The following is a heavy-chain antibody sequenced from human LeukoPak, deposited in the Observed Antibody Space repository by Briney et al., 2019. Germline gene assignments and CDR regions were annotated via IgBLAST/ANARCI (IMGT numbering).Heavy chain of an antibody. CDR3: AKNRRSPEYYFDY. Sequence: SAISGSGGATYYADSVKGRFTISRDNSKNTLYLQMNSLRAEDTAVYYCAKNRRSPEYYFDYWGQGTLVTVSS. CDR2: ISGSGGAT. V-gene: IGHV3-23*01. D-gene: IGHD2/OR15-2a*01. J-gene: IGHJ4*02.